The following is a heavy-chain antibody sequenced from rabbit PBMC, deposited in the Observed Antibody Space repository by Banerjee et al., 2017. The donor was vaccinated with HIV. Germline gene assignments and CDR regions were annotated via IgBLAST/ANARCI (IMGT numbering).Heavy chain of an antibody. V-gene: IGHV1S45*01. D-gene: IGHD1-1*01. CDR1: GFSFSNKAV. J-gene: IGHJ6*01. CDR2: INAGTGKA. CDR3: ARDTATSFSSYGMDL. Sequence: QERLVESGGGLVKPEGSLKLSCTASGFSFSNKAVLCWVRQAPGKGLEWTACINAGTGKAVYASWAKGRFTISKASSTTVTLQMTSLTAADTATYFCARDTATSFSSYGMDLWGQGTLVTVS.